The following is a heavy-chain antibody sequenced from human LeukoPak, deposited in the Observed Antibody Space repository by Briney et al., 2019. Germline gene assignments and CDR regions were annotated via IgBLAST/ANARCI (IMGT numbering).Heavy chain of an antibody. D-gene: IGHD6-19*01. J-gene: IGHJ4*02. V-gene: IGHV1-18*01. CDR1: GYTFSNYS. CDR3: ARGSGWPWGVDY. Sequence: ASVKVSCKTSGYTFSNYSITWVRQAPGQGLEWMGWISAYNGDTNYAQQLQGRVTMTTDTSTSTAYMELRSLRSDDTAVYYCARGSGWPWGVDYWGQGTLVTVSS. CDR2: ISAYNGDT.